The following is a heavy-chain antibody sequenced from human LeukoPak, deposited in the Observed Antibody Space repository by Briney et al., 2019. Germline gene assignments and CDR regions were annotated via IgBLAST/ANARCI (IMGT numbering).Heavy chain of an antibody. J-gene: IGHJ4*02. CDR3: ARDPGVIAAAGTSDY. V-gene: IGHV1-2*02. CDR1: GYTFTSYY. D-gene: IGHD6-13*01. CDR2: INPNSGGT. Sequence: ASVKVSCKASGYTFTSYYMHWVRQAPGQGLEWMGWINPNSGGTNYAQKFQGRVTMTRDTSISTAYMELSRLRSDDTAVYYCARDPGVIAAAGTSDYWGQGTLVTVSS.